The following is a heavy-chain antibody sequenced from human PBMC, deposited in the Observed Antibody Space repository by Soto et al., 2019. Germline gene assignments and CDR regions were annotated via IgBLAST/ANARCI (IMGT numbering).Heavy chain of an antibody. V-gene: IGHV1-8*01. D-gene: IGHD3-3*01. CDR3: AGEGWSGYYIFTDYYYYYGMDV. CDR2: MNPNSGNT. J-gene: IGHJ6*02. Sequence: ASVKVSCKASGYTFTSYDINWVRQATGQGLEWMGWMNPNSGNTGYAQKFQGRVTMTRNTSISTAYMELSSLRSEDTAVYYCAGEGWSGYYIFTDYYYYYGMDVWGQGTTVIAP. CDR1: GYTFTSYD.